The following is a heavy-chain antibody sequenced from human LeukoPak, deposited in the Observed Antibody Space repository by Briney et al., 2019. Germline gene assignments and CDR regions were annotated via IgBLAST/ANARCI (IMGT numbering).Heavy chain of an antibody. V-gene: IGHV3-23*01. Sequence: GGSLRLSCAAAGFDFNTYAMTWVRQAPGKGLEWVSSITNSGTSTYYADSVKGRFTVSRDNSKNMLYLQMNSLRGDDMAIYYCAKELTRTAPIPQSGSYPWGQGTLVIVSS. D-gene: IGHD1-26*01. J-gene: IGHJ5*02. CDR1: GFDFNTYA. CDR3: AKELTRTAPIPQSGSYP. CDR2: ITNSGTST.